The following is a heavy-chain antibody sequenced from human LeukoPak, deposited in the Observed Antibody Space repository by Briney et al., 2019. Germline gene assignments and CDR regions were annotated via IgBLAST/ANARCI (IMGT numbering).Heavy chain of an antibody. CDR3: ASAELDYSFDY. J-gene: IGHJ4*02. CDR1: GGCFGGDY. CDR2: INHLGST. Sequence: SETLSLTCTVYGGCFGGDYWNWIRQPPGKGLEWIGEINHLGSTNYNPSLKSRVTISADMSKNQFSLKLNSVTAADTAVYYCASAELDYSFDYWGQGTLVTVSS. D-gene: IGHD4-11*01. V-gene: IGHV4-34*01.